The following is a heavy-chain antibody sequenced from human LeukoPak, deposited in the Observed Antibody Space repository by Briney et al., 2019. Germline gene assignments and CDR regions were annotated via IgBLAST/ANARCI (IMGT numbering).Heavy chain of an antibody. Sequence: AETLSLTCTVSGFSISSYYWSWIRQPPGKGLEWIGYIYYSGSTNYNLSLKSRVTISVDPSKNQFSLRLSSVPAADTAVYFCASKSERFLETGPFDIWGQGTMVTVSS. CDR3: ASKSERFLETGPFDI. CDR1: GFSISSYY. V-gene: IGHV4-59*01. J-gene: IGHJ3*02. D-gene: IGHD3-3*01. CDR2: IYYSGST.